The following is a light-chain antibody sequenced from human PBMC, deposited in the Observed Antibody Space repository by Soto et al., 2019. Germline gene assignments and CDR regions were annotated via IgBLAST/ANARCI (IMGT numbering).Light chain of an antibody. CDR1: YSNIGSNF. V-gene: IGLV1-51*01. CDR3: GTWDSSLNVVV. Sequence: QSVLTQSSSVSAAAGQKVTISCSGSYSNIGSNFVSWYQHFPGSAPKLVIYDNTQRPSGIPDRFSGSKSGSSATLGITGLQTGDAADYYCGTWDSSLNVVVFGGGTKLTVL. J-gene: IGLJ2*01. CDR2: DNT.